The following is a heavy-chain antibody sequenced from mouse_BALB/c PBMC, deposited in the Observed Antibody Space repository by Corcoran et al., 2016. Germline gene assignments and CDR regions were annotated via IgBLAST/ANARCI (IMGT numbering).Heavy chain of an antibody. CDR2: INPYNGGT. J-gene: IGHJ4*01. V-gene: IGHV1-18*01. D-gene: IGHD1-1*01. CDR1: GYSFTGYT. CDR3: ARSVIYYYGSSYAMDY. Sequence: EVQLQQSGPELVKPGASMKISCKASGYSFTGYTMNWVKQSHGKNLEWIGLINPYNGGTSYNQKFKGKATLTVDKSSSTAYMELLSLTSEDSAVYYWARSVIYYYGSSYAMDYWGQGTSVTVSS.